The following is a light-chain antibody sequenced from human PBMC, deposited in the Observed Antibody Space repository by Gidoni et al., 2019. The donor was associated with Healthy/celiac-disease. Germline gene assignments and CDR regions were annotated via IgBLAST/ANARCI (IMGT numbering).Light chain of an antibody. Sequence: DIQMTQSPSSLSASVGDRVTITCQASQDISNSLNWYQQKPGKAPKLLIYGSSNLETGVPSRFSGSGSGTDFTFTISSLQPEDIATYCCQQYDSFCPPLTFGGGTKVEIK. V-gene: IGKV1-33*01. CDR3: QQYDSFCPPLT. J-gene: IGKJ4*01. CDR1: QDISNS. CDR2: GSS.